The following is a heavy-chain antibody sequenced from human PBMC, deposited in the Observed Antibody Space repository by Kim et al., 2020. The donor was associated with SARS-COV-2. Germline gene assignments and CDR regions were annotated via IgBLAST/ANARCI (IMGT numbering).Heavy chain of an antibody. CDR3: ARYQRGRFYGMDV. J-gene: IGHJ6*02. D-gene: IGHD2-2*01. V-gene: IGHV4-34*01. Sequence: NPSLKSRFTISVDTSKNQFSLKLSAVTAADTAVYYCARYQRGRFYGMDVWGQGTTVTVSS.